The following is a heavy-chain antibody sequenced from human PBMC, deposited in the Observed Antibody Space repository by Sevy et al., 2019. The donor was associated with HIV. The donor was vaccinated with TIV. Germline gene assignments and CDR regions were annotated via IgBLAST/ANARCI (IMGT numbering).Heavy chain of an antibody. D-gene: IGHD2-2*01. CDR1: GYTFTSYG. V-gene: IGHV1-18*01. J-gene: IGHJ4*02. Sequence: ASVKVSCKASGYTFTSYGISWVRQAPGQGLEWMGWISVYNGNTNYAQKLQGRVTMTTYTSTSTAYMELRSLRSDDTAVYYYARDRDIVVVPAAASDYWGQGTLVTVSS. CDR3: ARDRDIVVVPAAASDY. CDR2: ISVYNGNT.